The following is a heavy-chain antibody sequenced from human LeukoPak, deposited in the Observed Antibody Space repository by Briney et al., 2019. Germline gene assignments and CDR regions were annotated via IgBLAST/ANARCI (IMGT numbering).Heavy chain of an antibody. CDR1: GYRFTSHW. D-gene: IGHD3-22*01. Sequence: GESLKISCKGSGYRFTSHWIGWVRQLPGKGLEWMGIIYPGDSDTRYSPSFQGQVTFSADKSTSTAYLQWSSLKASDTAMYYCARSPRNSSGYWYPDYWGQGTLVTVPS. CDR2: IYPGDSDT. J-gene: IGHJ4*02. CDR3: ARSPRNSSGYWYPDY. V-gene: IGHV5-51*01.